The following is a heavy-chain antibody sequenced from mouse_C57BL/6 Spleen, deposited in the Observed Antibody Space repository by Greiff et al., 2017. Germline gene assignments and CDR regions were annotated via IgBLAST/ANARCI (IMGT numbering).Heavy chain of an antibody. V-gene: IGHV1-69*01. CDR1: GYTFTSYW. D-gene: IGHD2-2*01. J-gene: IGHJ4*01. Sequence: QVQLQQPGAELVMPGASVKLSCKASGYTFTSYWMHWVKQRPGQGLEWIGEIDPSDSYTNYNQKFKGKSTLTVDKSSSTAYMQLSSLTSEDSAVXYCARPMVTTGDYYAMDYWGQGTSVTVSS. CDR2: IDPSDSYT. CDR3: ARPMVTTGDYYAMDY.